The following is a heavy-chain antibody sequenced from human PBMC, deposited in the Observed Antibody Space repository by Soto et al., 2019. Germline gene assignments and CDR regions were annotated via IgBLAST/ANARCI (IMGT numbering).Heavy chain of an antibody. CDR3: ARGMGYCSGCSCYSGEYFQY. J-gene: IGHJ1*01. V-gene: IGHV3-48*01. CDR1: AFTLSSYS. Sequence: EGSLRLSCVASAFTLSSYSMNWFRQAPGKGLEWVSYISSSSSTIYYADSVKGRFTISRDNAKNSLYLQMNSLRAEDTAVYYCARGMGYCSGCSCYSGEYFQYWSRGT. CDR2: ISSSSSTI. D-gene: IGHD2-15*01.